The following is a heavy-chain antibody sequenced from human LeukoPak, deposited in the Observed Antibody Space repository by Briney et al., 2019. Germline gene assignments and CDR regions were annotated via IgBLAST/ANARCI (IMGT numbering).Heavy chain of an antibody. CDR2: IIPIFGTA. Sequence: SVKVSCKASGCTFSSYAISWVRQAPGQRLEWMEGIIPIFGTANYAQKFQGRVTITADESTSTAYMELSSLRSEDTAVYYCARLGYCSSTSCSGGYWGQGTLVTVSS. V-gene: IGHV1-69*13. J-gene: IGHJ4*02. CDR1: GCTFSSYA. D-gene: IGHD2-2*01. CDR3: ARLGYCSSTSCSGGY.